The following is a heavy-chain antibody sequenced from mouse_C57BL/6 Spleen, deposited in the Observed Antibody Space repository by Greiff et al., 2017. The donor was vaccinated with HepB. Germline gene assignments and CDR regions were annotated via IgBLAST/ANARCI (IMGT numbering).Heavy chain of an antibody. J-gene: IGHJ4*01. V-gene: IGHV5-9*01. CDR1: GFTFSSYT. CDR2: ISGGGGNT. Sequence: DVMLVESGGGLVKPGGSLKLSCAASGFTFSSYTMSWVRQTPEKRLEWVATISGGGGNTYYPDSVKGRFTISRDNAKNTLYLQMSSLRSEDTALYYCARRGYDYDYYAMDYWGQGTSVTVSS. CDR3: ARRGYDYDYYAMDY. D-gene: IGHD2-4*01.